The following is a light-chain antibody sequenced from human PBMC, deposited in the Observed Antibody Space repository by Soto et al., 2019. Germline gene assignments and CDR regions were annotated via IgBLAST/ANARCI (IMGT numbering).Light chain of an antibody. CDR2: IND. CDR1: SSNIGDNP. Sequence: QSLLTQPPYASGTPGQRITISCSGSSSNIGDNPVNWYQQLPGAAPKLLIYINDQRPSGVPDRFSGSKSGTSASLAISGLQPEDEADYYCEAWDDSLNAIFGTGTRSPS. J-gene: IGLJ1*01. CDR3: EAWDDSLNAI. V-gene: IGLV1-44*01.